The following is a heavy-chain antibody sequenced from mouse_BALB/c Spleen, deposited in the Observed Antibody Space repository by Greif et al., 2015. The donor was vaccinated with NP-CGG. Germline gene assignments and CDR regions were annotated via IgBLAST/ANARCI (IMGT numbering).Heavy chain of an antibody. D-gene: IGHD2-3*01. CDR1: GYTFTSYW. Sequence: VKLVESGAELVKPGASVKMSCKASGYTFTSYWINWVKQRPGQGLEWIGDIYPGRGITNYNEKFKSKATLTLDTSSSTAYMRLSSLTSEDSAVYYCSRGGKNGYSAFDYWGQGTTLTVSS. CDR3: SRGGKNGYSAFDY. CDR2: IYPGRGIT. V-gene: IGHV1-55*01. J-gene: IGHJ2*01.